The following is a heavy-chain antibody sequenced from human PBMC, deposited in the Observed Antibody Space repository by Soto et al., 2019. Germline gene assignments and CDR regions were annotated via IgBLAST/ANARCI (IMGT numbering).Heavy chain of an antibody. Sequence: EVQLLESGGGLVQPGGSLTLSCATSGFTFSSYAMVWVRQAAYKGLAWVASISNNGDTAYYADSVKGHFTISRGNSENTLDLHMNGLRADDTALYFWAKALVFIGAIVTLLYSCGQGTQVTVSS. J-gene: IGHJ4*02. CDR2: ISNNGDTA. CDR1: GFTFSSYA. CDR3: AKALVFIGAIVTLLYS. V-gene: IGHV3-23*01. D-gene: IGHD6-6*01.